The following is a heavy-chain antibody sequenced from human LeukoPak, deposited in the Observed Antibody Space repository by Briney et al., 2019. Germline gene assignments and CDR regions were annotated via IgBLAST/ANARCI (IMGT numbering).Heavy chain of an antibody. CDR2: MNPNSGDT. Sequence: ASVKVSCKASGYTFTSYDINWVRQATGQGLEWMGWMNPNSGDTGYAQKFQGRVTMTRNTSISTAYMELSSLRSEDTAVYYCARGSSYSSGWYAFDIWGQGTMVTVSS. CDR3: ARGSSYSSGWYAFDI. J-gene: IGHJ3*02. D-gene: IGHD6-19*01. CDR1: GYTFTSYD. V-gene: IGHV1-8*01.